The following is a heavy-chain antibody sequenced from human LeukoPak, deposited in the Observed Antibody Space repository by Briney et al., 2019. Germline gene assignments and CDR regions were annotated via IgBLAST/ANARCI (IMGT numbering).Heavy chain of an antibody. CDR2: LSSSGGAT. Sequence: GGSLRLSCAASGFTFKNYAMSWVRQAPGEGLEWVSSLSSSGGATYYAVSVKGRFTISRDSSKNTLYLQMNSLRAEDTAVYYCARASTYGFEDYFAYWGQGTLVTVSS. V-gene: IGHV3-23*01. CDR1: GFTFKNYA. J-gene: IGHJ4*02. D-gene: IGHD3-10*01. CDR3: ARASTYGFEDYFAY.